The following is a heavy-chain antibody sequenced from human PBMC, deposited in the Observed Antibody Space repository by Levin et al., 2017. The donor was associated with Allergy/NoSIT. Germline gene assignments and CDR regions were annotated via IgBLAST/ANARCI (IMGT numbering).Heavy chain of an antibody. Sequence: GESLKISCKASGYTFTGYYMHWVRQAPGQGLEWMGWINPNSGGTNYAQKFQGRVTMTRDTSISTAYMELCRLRSDDTAVYYCARDRFAGSYESIFDYWGQGTLVTVSS. D-gene: IGHD1-26*01. CDR3: ARDRFAGSYESIFDY. J-gene: IGHJ4*02. CDR1: GYTFTGYY. CDR2: INPNSGGT. V-gene: IGHV1-2*02.